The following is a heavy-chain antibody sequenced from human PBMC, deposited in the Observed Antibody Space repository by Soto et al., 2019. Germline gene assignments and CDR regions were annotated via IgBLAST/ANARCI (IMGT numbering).Heavy chain of an antibody. CDR1: GGSISSSSYY. J-gene: IGHJ4*02. Sequence: SETLSLTCTVSGGSISSSSYYWGWIRQPPGKGLEWIGSIYYSGSTYYNPSLKSRVTISVDTSKNQFSLKLSSVTAADTAVYYCARLSRRGSGYSYGSDYWGQGTLVTVSS. D-gene: IGHD5-18*01. CDR2: IYYSGST. CDR3: ARLSRRGSGYSYGSDY. V-gene: IGHV4-39*01.